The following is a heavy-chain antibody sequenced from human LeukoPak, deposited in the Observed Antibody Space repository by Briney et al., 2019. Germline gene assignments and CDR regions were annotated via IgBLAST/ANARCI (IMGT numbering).Heavy chain of an antibody. V-gene: IGHV3-23*01. CDR2: ISGSGGST. Sequence: PGGSLRLSCAASGFTFSTYAMSWVRQAPGKGLEWVSAISGSGGSTYYADSVKGRFTISRDNSKNTLYLQMNSLRAEDTAVYYCAKDRGIAAAGTIGYYGMDVWGQGTTVTVSS. CDR1: GFTFSTYA. D-gene: IGHD6-13*01. J-gene: IGHJ6*02. CDR3: AKDRGIAAAGTIGYYGMDV.